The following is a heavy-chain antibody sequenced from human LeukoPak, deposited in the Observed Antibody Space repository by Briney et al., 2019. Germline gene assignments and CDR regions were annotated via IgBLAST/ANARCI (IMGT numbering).Heavy chain of an antibody. J-gene: IGHJ4*02. D-gene: IGHD2/OR15-2a*01. CDR3: ARDDGWVKGISLGY. CDR2: INTSGGST. CDR1: GYTFTSYY. Sequence: GASVKVSFKSSGYTFTSYYMHWVRQAPGQGLEWMGIINTSGGSTSYAQKFQGRVTMTRDMSTSTVYMELSSLRSEDTAVYYCARDDGWVKGISLGYWGQGTLVTVSS. V-gene: IGHV1-46*01.